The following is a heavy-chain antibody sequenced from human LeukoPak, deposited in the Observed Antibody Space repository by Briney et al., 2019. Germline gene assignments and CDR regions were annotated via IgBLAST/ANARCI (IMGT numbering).Heavy chain of an antibody. CDR2: INPNSGGT. Sequence: ASVKVSCKASGYTFTGYYMHWVRQAPGQGLEWMGWINPNSGGTIYAQKFQGRVTMTEDTSTDTAYMELSSLRSEDTAVYYCATVGPYITGTTPLWYWGQGTLVTVSS. V-gene: IGHV1-2*02. D-gene: IGHD1-7*01. CDR1: GYTFTGYY. J-gene: IGHJ4*02. CDR3: ATVGPYITGTTPLWY.